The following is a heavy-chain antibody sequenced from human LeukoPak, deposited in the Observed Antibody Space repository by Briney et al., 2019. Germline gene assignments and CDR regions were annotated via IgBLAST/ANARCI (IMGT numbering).Heavy chain of an antibody. J-gene: IGHJ5*02. CDR1: GFTFSGSA. D-gene: IGHD2-21*02. CDR3: TTPALAYCGGDCYPT. CDR2: IRSKANSYAT. Sequence: GGSLRLSCAASGFTFSGSAMHWVRQASGEGLEWVGRIRSKANSYATAYAASVKGRFTISRDDSKNTAYLQMNSLKTEDTAVYYCTTPALAYCGGDCYPTWGQGTLVTVSS. V-gene: IGHV3-73*01.